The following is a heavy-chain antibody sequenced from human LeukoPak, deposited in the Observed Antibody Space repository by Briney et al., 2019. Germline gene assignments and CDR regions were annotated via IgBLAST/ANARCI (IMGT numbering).Heavy chain of an antibody. J-gene: IGHJ5*02. CDR1: GGSISSSSYY. CDR2: MYYSGTT. V-gene: IGHV4-39*01. Sequence: SETLSLTCTVSGGSISSSSYYWGWIRQPPGKGLEWIGSMYYSGTTYYNPSPKSRVTISVDTSKNQFSLKLSSVTAADTAVYYCARHRYRSGSDWIDPWGQGTLVTVSS. D-gene: IGHD1-26*01. CDR3: ARHRYRSGSDWIDP.